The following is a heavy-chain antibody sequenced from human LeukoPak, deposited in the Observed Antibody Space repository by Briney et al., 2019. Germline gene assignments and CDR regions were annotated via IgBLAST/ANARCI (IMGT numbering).Heavy chain of an antibody. CDR2: INHSGST. J-gene: IGHJ4*02. D-gene: IGHD3-22*01. CDR1: GGSFSGYY. V-gene: IGHV4-34*01. CDR3: ARRPITYYYDSSGTQIDY. Sequence: SETLSLTCAVYGGSFSGYYWSWIRQPPGKGLEWIGEINHSGSTNYNPSLKSRVTISVDTSKSQFSLKLSSVTAADTAVYYCARRPITYYYDSSGTQIDYWGQGTLVTVSS.